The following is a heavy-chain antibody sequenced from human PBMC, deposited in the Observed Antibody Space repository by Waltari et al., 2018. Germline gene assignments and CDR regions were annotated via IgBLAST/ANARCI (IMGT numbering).Heavy chain of an antibody. CDR3: AIFAGAPGRHY. CDR1: GFTFSNFA. Sequence: VQLLESGGGLVQPGGSLRLSCAASGFTFSNFAMSWARQSPGKGVEWISAIAGSGETTYYADAVKGRFTISRDNSKNTLYLQMNTVGGDDAAVYYCAIFAGAPGRHYWGQGTLVTVSS. V-gene: IGHV3-23*01. D-gene: IGHD3-3*01. J-gene: IGHJ4*02. CDR2: IAGSGETT.